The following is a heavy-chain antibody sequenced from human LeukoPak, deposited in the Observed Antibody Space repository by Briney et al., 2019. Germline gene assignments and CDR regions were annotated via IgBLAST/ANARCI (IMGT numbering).Heavy chain of an antibody. Sequence: PSETLSLTCAVSGGSISSGGYSWSWIRQPPGKGLEWIVYIYHSGSTYYNPSLKSRVTISVDRSKNQFSLKLSSVTAADTAVYYCARKLGYCSSTSCYGVWFDPWGQGTLVTVSS. CDR1: GGSISSGGYS. V-gene: IGHV4-30-2*01. D-gene: IGHD2-2*01. J-gene: IGHJ5*02. CDR2: IYHSGST. CDR3: ARKLGYCSSTSCYGVWFDP.